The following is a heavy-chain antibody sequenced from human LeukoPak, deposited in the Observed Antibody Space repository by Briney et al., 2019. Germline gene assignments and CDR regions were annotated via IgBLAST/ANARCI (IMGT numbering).Heavy chain of an antibody. J-gene: IGHJ6*02. CDR2: VWYDGRNR. CDR3: ARNTISGYYYGMDV. D-gene: IGHD1/OR15-1a*01. Sequence: PGGSLRLSCAASGYTFSRHGIHWVRQAPGKGLEWVAVVWYDGRNRDYADSVKGRFTISRDNAKNSLYLQMNSLRAEDTAVFYCARNTISGYYYGMDVWGQGTTVTVSS. CDR1: GYTFSRHG. V-gene: IGHV3-33*03.